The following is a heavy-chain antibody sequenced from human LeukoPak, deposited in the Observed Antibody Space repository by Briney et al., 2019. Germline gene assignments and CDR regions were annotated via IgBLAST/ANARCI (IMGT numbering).Heavy chain of an antibody. V-gene: IGHV1-18*01. CDR1: GYTFTSYG. J-gene: IGHJ6*03. D-gene: IGHD4-11*01. CDR2: ISAYNGNT. CDR3: ARSLTTVTTVYYYYMDV. Sequence: GASVKVSCKASGYTFTSYGISWVRQAPGQGLEWMGWISAYNGNTNYAQKLQGRVTMTTDTSTSTAYMELRSLRSDDTAVYYCARSLTTVTTVYYYYMDVWGKGTTVTVSS.